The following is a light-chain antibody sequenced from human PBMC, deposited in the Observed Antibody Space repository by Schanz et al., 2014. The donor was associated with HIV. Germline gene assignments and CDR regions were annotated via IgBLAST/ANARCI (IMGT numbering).Light chain of an antibody. J-gene: IGLJ3*02. Sequence: QSALTQPASVSASPGQSITISCTGTSSDIGAYNLISWYQQHPGKAPKFIIYEGTKRPSGISNRFSGSKSGNTASLAITGLQAEDEADYYCQSYDSSLSGSVFGGGTKLTVL. CDR1: SSDIGAYNL. CDR2: EGT. CDR3: QSYDSSLSGSV. V-gene: IGLV2-14*02.